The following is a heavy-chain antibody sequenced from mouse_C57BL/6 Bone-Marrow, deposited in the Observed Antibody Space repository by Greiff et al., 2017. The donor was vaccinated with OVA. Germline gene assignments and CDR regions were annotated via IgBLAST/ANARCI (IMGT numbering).Heavy chain of an antibody. CDR2: IYPGDGDT. CDR1: GYAFSSSW. J-gene: IGHJ3*01. Sequence: QVQLQQSGPELVKPGASVKISCKASGYAFSSSWMNWVKQRPGKGLEWIGRIYPGDGDTNYNGKFKGKATLTADKSSSTAYMQLSSLTSEDSAVYFCARGYGDSAWFAYWGQGTLVTVSA. D-gene: IGHD2-13*01. CDR3: ARGYGDSAWFAY. V-gene: IGHV1-82*01.